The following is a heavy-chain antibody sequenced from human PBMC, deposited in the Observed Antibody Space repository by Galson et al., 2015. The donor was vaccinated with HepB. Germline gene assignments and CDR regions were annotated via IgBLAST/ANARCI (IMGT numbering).Heavy chain of an antibody. CDR3: ARDPRSGGAVAYYYYGMDV. J-gene: IGHJ6*02. Sequence: SLRLSCAASGFTFSSYWMSWVRQAPGKGLEWVANIKQDGSEKYYVDSVKGRFTISRDNAKNSLYLQMNSLRAEDTAVYYCARDPRSGGAVAYYYYGMDVWGQGTTVTVSS. CDR1: GFTFSSYW. CDR2: IKQDGSEK. D-gene: IGHD3-16*01. V-gene: IGHV3-7*03.